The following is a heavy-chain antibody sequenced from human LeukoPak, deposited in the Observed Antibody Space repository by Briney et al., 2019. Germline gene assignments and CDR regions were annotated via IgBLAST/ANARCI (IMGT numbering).Heavy chain of an antibody. Sequence: EASVKVSCKVSGYTLTELSMHWVRQAPGKGLEWMGGFDPEDGETIYAQKFQGRVTMTEDTSTDTAYMELSSLRSEDTAVYYCATHNVSPCSTSCKDAFDIWGQGTMVTVSS. CDR3: ATHNVSPCSTSCKDAFDI. CDR1: GYTLTELS. CDR2: FDPEDGET. V-gene: IGHV1-24*01. J-gene: IGHJ3*02. D-gene: IGHD2-2*01.